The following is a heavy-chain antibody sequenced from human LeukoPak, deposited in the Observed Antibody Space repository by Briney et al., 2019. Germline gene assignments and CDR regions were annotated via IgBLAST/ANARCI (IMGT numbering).Heavy chain of an antibody. J-gene: IGHJ4*02. Sequence: GGSLRLSCAASGFTFSSYAMSWVRQAPGKGLEWVSAISGSGGRTYYADSVKGRFTISRDNSKNTLNLQMNSLRAEDTAVYYCAKDLYYDGSGCFYDYWGQGTLVTVSS. CDR3: AKDLYYDGSGCFYDY. CDR1: GFTFSSYA. V-gene: IGHV3-23*01. CDR2: ISGSGGRT. D-gene: IGHD3-22*01.